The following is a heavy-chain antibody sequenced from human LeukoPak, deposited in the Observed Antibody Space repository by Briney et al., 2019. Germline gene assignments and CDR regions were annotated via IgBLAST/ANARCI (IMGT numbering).Heavy chain of an antibody. D-gene: IGHD4-17*01. V-gene: IGHV4-59*01. CDR3: ARDPTDYYYGMDV. CDR1: GGSISSYY. Sequence: SETLSLTCTVSGGSISSYYWSWIRQPPGKGLEWIGYIYYSGSTNYNPSLESRVTISVDTSKNQFSLKLSSVTAADTAVYYCARDPTDYYYGMDVWGQGTTVTVSS. CDR2: IYYSGST. J-gene: IGHJ6*02.